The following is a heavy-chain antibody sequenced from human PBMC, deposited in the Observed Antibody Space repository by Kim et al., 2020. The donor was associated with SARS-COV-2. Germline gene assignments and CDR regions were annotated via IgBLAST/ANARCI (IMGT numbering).Heavy chain of an antibody. CDR3: TTYFYDYVWGSLRYFDY. Sequence: GGSLRLSCAASGFTFSNAWMSWVRQAPGKGLEWVGRIKSKTDGGTTDYAAPVKGRFTISRDDSKNTLYLQMNSLKTEDTAVYYCTTYFYDYVWGSLRYFDYWGQETLVTVSS. V-gene: IGHV3-15*01. J-gene: IGHJ4*02. CDR2: IKSKTDGGTT. CDR1: GFTFSNAW. D-gene: IGHD3-16*01.